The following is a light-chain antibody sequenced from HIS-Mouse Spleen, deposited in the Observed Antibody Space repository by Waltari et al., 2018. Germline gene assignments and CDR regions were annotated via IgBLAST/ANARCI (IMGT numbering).Light chain of an antibody. CDR2: AAS. CDR3: QQLNSYPPT. Sequence: IQLTQSPSFLSASLVDRVTITFRASQGISSYLAWYQQKPGKDPKLLIYAASTLQSGVPSRFSGSGSGTEFTLTISSLQPEDFATYYCQQLNSYPPTFGQGTKVEIK. V-gene: IGKV1-9*01. J-gene: IGKJ1*01. CDR1: QGISSY.